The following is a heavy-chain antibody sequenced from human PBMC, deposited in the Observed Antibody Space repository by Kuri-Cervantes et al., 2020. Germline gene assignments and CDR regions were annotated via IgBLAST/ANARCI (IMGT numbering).Heavy chain of an antibody. CDR1: GYTFTSYD. CDR2: MNPNSGNT. Sequence: ASVKVSCKASGYTFTSYDINWVRQATGQGLEWMGWMNPNSGNTGYAQKFQGRVTMTRNTSISTAYMELRTLRSDDTAVYYCARVRSTTRMDARGAFDLWGQGTGVTVSS. D-gene: IGHD2-2*01. CDR3: ARVRSTTRMDARGAFDL. J-gene: IGHJ3*01. V-gene: IGHV1-8*01.